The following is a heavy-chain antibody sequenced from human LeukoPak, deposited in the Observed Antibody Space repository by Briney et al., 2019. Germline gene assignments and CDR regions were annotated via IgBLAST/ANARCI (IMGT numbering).Heavy chain of an antibody. Sequence: GGSLRLSCAAPVFTLIISAMCWVRQAPGKGLEWVSAISGSGGVTYYRDSVKGRFTVSRDNDKNSLYLQMNSLRAEDTAVYYCARGLSNGDSPYNWFGPWGQGTLVTVSS. V-gene: IGHV3-23*01. CDR1: VFTLIISA. CDR3: ARGLSNGDSPYNWFGP. J-gene: IGHJ5*02. D-gene: IGHD2-8*01. CDR2: ISGSGGVT.